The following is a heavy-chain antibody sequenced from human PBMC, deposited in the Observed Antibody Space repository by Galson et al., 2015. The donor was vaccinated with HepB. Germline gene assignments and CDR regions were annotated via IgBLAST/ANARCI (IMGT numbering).Heavy chain of an antibody. Sequence: SVKVSCKASGYTFTSYGISWVRQAPGQGLEWMGWISAYNGNTNYAQKLQGRVTMTTDTSTSTAYMELRSLRSDDTAVYYCARSLAEQWLVGKDYYGMDVWDQGTTVTVS. D-gene: IGHD6-19*01. CDR2: ISAYNGNT. CDR1: GYTFTSYG. CDR3: ARSLAEQWLVGKDYYGMDV. J-gene: IGHJ6*02. V-gene: IGHV1-18*01.